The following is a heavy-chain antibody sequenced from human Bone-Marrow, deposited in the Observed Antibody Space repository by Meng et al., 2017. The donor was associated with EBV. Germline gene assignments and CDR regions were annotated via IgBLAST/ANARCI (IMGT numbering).Heavy chain of an antibody. CDR2: ISSSSSYI. Sequence: EVQLVESGGXLGKPGGSXRLSCAASGFTFSSYSMNWVRQAPGKGLEWVSSISSSSSYIYYADSVKGLFTISRDNAKNSLYLQMNSLRAEDTAVYYCARDDGNYYDGEYYFDYWGQGTLVTVSS. CDR1: GFTFSSYS. CDR3: ARDDGNYYDGEYYFDY. J-gene: IGHJ4*02. D-gene: IGHD3-22*01. V-gene: IGHV3-21*01.